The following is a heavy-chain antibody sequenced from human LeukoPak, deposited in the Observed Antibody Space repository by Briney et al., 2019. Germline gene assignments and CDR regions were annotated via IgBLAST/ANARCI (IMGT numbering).Heavy chain of an antibody. J-gene: IGHJ4*02. CDR2: ISGSGGST. D-gene: IGHD6-19*01. Sequence: GGSLRLSCAVSEFSVSSYGMSWVRQAPGKGLEWVSAISGSGGSTYYADSVKGRFTISRDNSKNTLYPQMNSLRAEDTAVYYCAKDRGMYSSGWYYFDYWGQGTLVTVSS. CDR1: EFSVSSYG. V-gene: IGHV3-23*01. CDR3: AKDRGMYSSGWYYFDY.